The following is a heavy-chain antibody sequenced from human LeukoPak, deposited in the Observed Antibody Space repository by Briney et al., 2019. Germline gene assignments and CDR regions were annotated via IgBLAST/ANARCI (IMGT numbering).Heavy chain of an antibody. Sequence: GASVKVSCKASGGTFSSYAISWVRQAPGQGLEWMGGIIPIFGTANYAQKFQGRVTITADKPTSTAYMELSSLRSEDTAVYYCARGGGYCSSTSCPEFDYWGQGTLVTVSS. V-gene: IGHV1-69*06. CDR3: ARGGGYCSSTSCPEFDY. CDR2: IIPIFGTA. J-gene: IGHJ4*02. D-gene: IGHD2-2*01. CDR1: GGTFSSYA.